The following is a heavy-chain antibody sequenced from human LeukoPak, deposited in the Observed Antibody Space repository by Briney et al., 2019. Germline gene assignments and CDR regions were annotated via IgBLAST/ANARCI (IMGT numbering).Heavy chain of an antibody. CDR3: AKDNLLTFGGVIVTDY. CDR1: GFTFSSYA. Sequence: PGGSLRLSCAAPGFTFSSYAMSWVRQAPGKGLEWVSAIRGSGGSTYYADSVKGRFTISRDNSKNTLYLQMNSLRAEDTAVYYCAKDNLLTFGGVIVTDYWGQGTLVTVSS. J-gene: IGHJ4*02. CDR2: IRGSGGST. D-gene: IGHD3-16*02. V-gene: IGHV3-23*01.